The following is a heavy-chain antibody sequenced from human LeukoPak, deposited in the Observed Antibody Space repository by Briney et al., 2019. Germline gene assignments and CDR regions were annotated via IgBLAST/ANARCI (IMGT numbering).Heavy chain of an antibody. V-gene: IGHV4-59*01. CDR2: IYYSGST. CDR3: ARDGYNSYFDY. J-gene: IGHJ4*02. D-gene: IGHD5-24*01. CDR1: GGSISSYY. Sequence: PSETLSLTCTVSGGSISSYYWSWIRQPPGKGREWIGYIYYSGSTNYNPSLKSRVTISVDTSKNQFSLKLSSVTAADTAVYYCARDGYNSYFDYWGKGTLVTVSS.